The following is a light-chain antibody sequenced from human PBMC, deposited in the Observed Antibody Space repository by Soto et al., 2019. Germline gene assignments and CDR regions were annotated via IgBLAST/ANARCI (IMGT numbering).Light chain of an antibody. Sequence: EIVLTQSPGTLSLSPGERATLSCRASQSVSSSYLAWYQQKPGQAPRLLIYGASSRATGIPDRFSGSGSGTDFTLTISRLEPEDLAVYYCQQYASSPTWTFGQGTKV. J-gene: IGKJ1*01. CDR3: QQYASSPTWT. CDR1: QSVSSSY. V-gene: IGKV3-20*01. CDR2: GAS.